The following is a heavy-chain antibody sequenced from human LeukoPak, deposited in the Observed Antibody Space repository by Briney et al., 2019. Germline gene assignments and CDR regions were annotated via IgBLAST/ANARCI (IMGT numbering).Heavy chain of an antibody. D-gene: IGHD3-22*01. CDR1: GFTFKNYA. CDR2: ISADGGTT. J-gene: IGHJ4*02. V-gene: IGHV3-23*01. CDR3: AKVAYDGTGSYHFDY. Sequence: GGSLGLSCATSGFTFKNYAMSWVRQAPGKGLEWVSGISADGGTTYNADSVKGRFTISRDNSKNTLYLQMNRLRAEDTAMYYCAKVAYDGTGSYHFDYWGQGILVTVSS.